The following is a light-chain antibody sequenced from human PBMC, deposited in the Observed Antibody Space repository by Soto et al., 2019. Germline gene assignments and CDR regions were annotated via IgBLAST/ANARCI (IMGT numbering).Light chain of an antibody. CDR2: GAS. CDR3: QQNNKWPPVT. CDR1: QTISTD. V-gene: IGKV3-15*01. J-gene: IGKJ4*01. Sequence: EVVMTQSPATVSVFPGEGVTLSCRASQTISTDLAWHQQKPGQAPRLLIYGASTRATGVPDRFSGGGSGTEFTLTISSLQSEDFAFYYCQQNNKWPPVTFGGGTKVDIK.